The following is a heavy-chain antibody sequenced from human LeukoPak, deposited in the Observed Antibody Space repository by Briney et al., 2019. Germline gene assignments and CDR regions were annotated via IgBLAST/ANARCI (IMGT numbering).Heavy chain of an antibody. D-gene: IGHD5-24*01. CDR2: IYSGGST. CDR3: ARGLVEMATIYFDY. J-gene: IGHJ4*02. Sequence: GGSLRLSCAASGFTVSSNYMSWVRQAPGKGLESVSVIYSGGSTYYADSVKGRFTISRDNSKNTLYLQMNSLRAEDTAVYYCARGLVEMATIYFDYWGQGTLVTVSS. V-gene: IGHV3-53*01. CDR1: GFTVSSNY.